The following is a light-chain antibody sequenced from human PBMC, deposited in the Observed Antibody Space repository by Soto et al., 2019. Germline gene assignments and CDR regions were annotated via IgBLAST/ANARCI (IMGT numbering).Light chain of an antibody. CDR1: QSVSSN. Sequence: EIVMTQSPATLSVSPGERATLSCRASQSVSSNLAWYQQKPGQAPRLLIYGASTRATGIPVRFSGSGSGTEFTLTIRSLQSEDSAVYYCQQYSNWPYTFGQGTKLEIK. V-gene: IGKV3-15*01. J-gene: IGKJ2*01. CDR3: QQYSNWPYT. CDR2: GAS.